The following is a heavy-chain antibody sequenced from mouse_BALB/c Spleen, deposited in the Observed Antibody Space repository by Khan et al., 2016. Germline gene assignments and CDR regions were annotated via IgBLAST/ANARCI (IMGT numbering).Heavy chain of an antibody. CDR2: ISYSGST. V-gene: IGHV3-2*02. CDR1: GYSITSGYG. CDR3: ARTVRIKY. J-gene: IGHJ2*01. D-gene: IGHD1-1*01. Sequence: EVQLQESGPGLVKPSQSLSPTCTVTGYSITSGYGWNWIRQFPGNNLEWMGYISYSGSTNYNPSFKSRISITRDTSKNHVFLQLNSVTTEDTATYYCARTVRIKYWGQATTLTLSS.